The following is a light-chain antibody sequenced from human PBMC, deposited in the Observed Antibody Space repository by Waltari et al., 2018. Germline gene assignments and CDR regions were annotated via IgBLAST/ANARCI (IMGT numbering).Light chain of an antibody. CDR1: GSTIGAGYA. V-gene: IGLV1-40*01. CDR2: GVN. Sequence: QSVLTQPPSVSGAPGQRVTISCTGGGSTIGAGYAPHWSHQLPGKAPRLLIYGVNTRPLGVPDRFFGSQSGTSASLAITGLQPEDEGDYYCQSFDTSLSVVFGGGTKLTVL. J-gene: IGLJ2*01. CDR3: QSFDTSLSVV.